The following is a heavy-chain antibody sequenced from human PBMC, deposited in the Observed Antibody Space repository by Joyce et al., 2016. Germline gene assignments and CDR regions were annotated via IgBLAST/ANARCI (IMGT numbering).Heavy chain of an antibody. CDR1: GFTSSDYG. Sequence: AASGFTSSDYGMHWVRQAPGKGLEWVALISNDGSTKYYAGSVRGRFTISRDNSKNTLYLQMNSLRAEDTAVYYCAKSSRQWLVHGYFDYWGQGSLVTVSS. J-gene: IGHJ4*02. CDR2: ISNDGSTK. D-gene: IGHD6-19*01. CDR3: AKSSRQWLVHGYFDY. V-gene: IGHV3-30*18.